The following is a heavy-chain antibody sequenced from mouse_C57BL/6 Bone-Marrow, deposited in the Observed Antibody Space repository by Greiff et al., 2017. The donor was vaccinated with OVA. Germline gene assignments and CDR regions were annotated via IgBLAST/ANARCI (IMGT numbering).Heavy chain of an antibody. V-gene: IGHV1-69*01. CDR3: AREGGYDGYYFDY. CDR2: IDPSDSYT. D-gene: IGHD2-2*01. J-gene: IGHJ2*01. CDR1: GYTFTSYW. Sequence: VQLQQPGAELVMPGASVKLSCKASGYTFTSYWMHWVKQRPGQGLEWIGEIDPSDSYTNYNQKFKGKSTLTVDKSSSTAYMQLSSLTSEDSAVYYCAREGGYDGYYFDYWGQGTTRTVSS.